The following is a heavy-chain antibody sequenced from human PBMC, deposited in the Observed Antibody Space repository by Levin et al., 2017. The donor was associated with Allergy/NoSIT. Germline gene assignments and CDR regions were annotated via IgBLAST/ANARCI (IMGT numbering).Heavy chain of an antibody. CDR3: ARHDGAELGTVGKWFDP. CDR1: GYSFTTYW. CDR2: IYPGDSDT. Sequence: GESLKISCKGSGYSFTTYWIAWVRQTPGRGLEWMGTIYPGDSDTRYSPSFQGQVTISADKSISTAYLHWSSLMATDTAMYYCARHDGAELGTVGKWFDPWGQGSQVTVSS. J-gene: IGHJ5*02. V-gene: IGHV5-51*01. D-gene: IGHD1-7*01.